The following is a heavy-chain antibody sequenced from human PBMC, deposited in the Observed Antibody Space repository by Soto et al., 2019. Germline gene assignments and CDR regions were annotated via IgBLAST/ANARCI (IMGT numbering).Heavy chain of an antibody. Sequence: GESLKISCKGSGYSFTSYWIGWVRQMPGKGLEWMGIIYPGDSDTRYSPSFQGQATISADKSISTAYLQWSSLKASDTAMYYCARLLHSYSSGYCYAFDIWGQGTMVTVSS. CDR2: IYPGDSDT. J-gene: IGHJ3*02. CDR1: GYSFTSYW. V-gene: IGHV5-51*01. CDR3: ARLLHSYSSGYCYAFDI. D-gene: IGHD3-22*01.